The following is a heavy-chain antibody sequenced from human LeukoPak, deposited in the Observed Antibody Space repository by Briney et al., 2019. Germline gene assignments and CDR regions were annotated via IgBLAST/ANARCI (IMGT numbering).Heavy chain of an antibody. D-gene: IGHD1-1*01. V-gene: IGHV3-49*04. CDR1: GFTFGDYA. CDR3: TRDQTGLFDY. Sequence: GGSLRLSCTASGFTFGDYAMSWVRQAPGKGLEWVGFIRSKAYGGTTEYAASVKGRFTISRDDSKSIAYLQMNSLKTEDTAVYYCTRDQTGLFDYWGQGTLVTASS. J-gene: IGHJ4*02. CDR2: IRSKAYGGTT.